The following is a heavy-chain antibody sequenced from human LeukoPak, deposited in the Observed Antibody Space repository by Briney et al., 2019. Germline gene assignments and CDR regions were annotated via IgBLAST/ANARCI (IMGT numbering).Heavy chain of an antibody. V-gene: IGHV3-23*01. Sequence: GGSLRLSCAASGFSFRSYAMNWVRQAPGKGLEWVSAISGNGGYTYYADSVKGRFTISRDNARNSLYLQMNSLRAEDTAVYYCASGYSSFAYWGQGTLVTVSS. CDR2: ISGNGGYT. D-gene: IGHD6-19*01. CDR1: GFSFRSYA. CDR3: ASGYSSFAY. J-gene: IGHJ4*02.